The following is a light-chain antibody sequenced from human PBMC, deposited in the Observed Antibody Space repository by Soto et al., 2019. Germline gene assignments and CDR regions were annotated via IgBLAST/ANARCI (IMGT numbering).Light chain of an antibody. CDR3: CSSARGTTYV. CDR1: SSDVGTYNL. CDR2: EGS. J-gene: IGLJ1*01. Sequence: LTQPASVSGSPGQSITISCTGASSDVGTYNLVSWYQQHPGKAPKLIIYEGSKRPSGVSNRFSGSKSGDTASLSISGLQADDEADYYCCSSARGTTYVFGTGTKVTVL. V-gene: IGLV2-23*01.